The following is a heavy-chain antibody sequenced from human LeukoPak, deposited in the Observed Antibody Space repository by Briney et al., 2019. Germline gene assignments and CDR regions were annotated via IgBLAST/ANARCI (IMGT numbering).Heavy chain of an antibody. CDR2: IYYSGST. J-gene: IGHJ4*02. CDR3: ARDPLAYCGGDCYSQAGHDY. CDR1: GGSISSSSYY. V-gene: IGHV4-39*07. Sequence: PSETLSLTCTVSGGSISSSSYYWGWIRQPPGKGLEWIGSIYYSGSTYYNPSLKSRVTISVDTSKNQFSLKLSSVTAADTAVYYCARDPLAYCGGDCYSQAGHDYWGQGTLVTVSS. D-gene: IGHD2-21*02.